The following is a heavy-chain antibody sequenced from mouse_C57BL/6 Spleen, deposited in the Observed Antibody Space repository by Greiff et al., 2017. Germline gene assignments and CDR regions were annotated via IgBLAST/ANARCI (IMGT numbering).Heavy chain of an antibody. CDR3: ARSETAQAPVDY. V-gene: IGHV1-55*01. Sequence: VQLQQSGAELVKPGASVKMSCKASGYTFTSYWITWVKQRPGQGLEWIGDIYPGSGSTNYNEKFKSKATLTVDTSSSTAYMQLSSLTSEDSAVYYCARSETAQAPVDYWGQGTTLTVSS. CDR1: GYTFTSYW. D-gene: IGHD3-2*02. J-gene: IGHJ2*01. CDR2: IYPGSGST.